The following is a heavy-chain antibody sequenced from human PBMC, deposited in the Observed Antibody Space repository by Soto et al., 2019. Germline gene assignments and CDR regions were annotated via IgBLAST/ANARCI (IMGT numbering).Heavy chain of an antibody. V-gene: IGHV4-39*01. D-gene: IGHD3-3*01. CDR2: PCYRRCN. CDR1: ASSISSSSYY. CDR3: GSREEAGVGDYDFWSGYYTGRIGDCDI. Sequence: SETLSFPCTLAASSISSSSYYWGWIRQPPGKGLQWIGSPCYRRCNYSNPSRKSRGTRSVVTSKNQFSLQLSSVTAADTAVYYCGSREEAGVGDYDFWSGYYTGRIGDCDIWEQGTMVT. J-gene: IGHJ3*02.